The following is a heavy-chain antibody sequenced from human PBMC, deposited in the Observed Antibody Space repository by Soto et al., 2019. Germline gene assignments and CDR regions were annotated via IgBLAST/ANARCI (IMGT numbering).Heavy chain of an antibody. V-gene: IGHV2-5*02. J-gene: IGHJ4*02. CDR1: GFSLITSGVG. Sequence: QITLKEAGPTLVKPTQTLTLTCSFSGFSLITSGVGVGWIRQPPGKALEWLALIYWDDDTGYSTSLRNRLTITQDTSRNQVVLTMTNMDPADTGTSYCPHTMAPRILDSWGQGTLVTVSS. CDR3: PHTMAPRILDS. CDR2: IYWDDDT.